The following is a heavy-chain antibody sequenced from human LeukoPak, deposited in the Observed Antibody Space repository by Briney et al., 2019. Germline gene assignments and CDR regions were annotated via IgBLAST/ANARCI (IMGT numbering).Heavy chain of an antibody. V-gene: IGHV3-74*01. CDR1: GFTFSSYW. J-gene: IGHJ3*02. CDR2: VSSDGSST. CDR3: ASGYYDSSNAFHI. Sequence: GGSLRLSCAASGFTFSSYWMHWVRQAPGKGLVWVSRVSSDGSSTSYADSVKGRFAISRDNAKNTLYLQMNSLRAEDTAVYYCASGYYDSSNAFHIWGQGTMVTVSS. D-gene: IGHD3-22*01.